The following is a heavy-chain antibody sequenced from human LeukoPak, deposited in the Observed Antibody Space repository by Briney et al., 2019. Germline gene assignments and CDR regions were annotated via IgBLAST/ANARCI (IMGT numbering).Heavy chain of an antibody. V-gene: IGHV3-23*01. Sequence: GGSLTLSCAASGFTISTYGMNWIRQPPRKGLEWISVIFGSGDSTYYADSVKGRFTISRDKSKNTLYLEMHNLRAEDTAVYYCAKDQKPDSGYDIDYWGQGTLVTVSS. CDR1: GFTISTYG. D-gene: IGHD5-12*01. J-gene: IGHJ4*02. CDR3: AKDQKPDSGYDIDY. CDR2: IFGSGDST.